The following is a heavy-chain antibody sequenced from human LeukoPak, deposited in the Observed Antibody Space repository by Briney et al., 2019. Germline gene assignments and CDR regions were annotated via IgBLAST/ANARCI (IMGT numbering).Heavy chain of an antibody. D-gene: IGHD1-1*01. CDR1: GFSLTTGGVG. V-gene: IGHV2-5*02. J-gene: IGHJ4*02. CDR3: AHSSYNWNDGGFDY. CDR2: IYWDDDK. Sequence: SGPTLVNPTQTLTLTCNFSGFSLTTGGVGVGWIRQPPGKALEWLALIYWDDDKRYSPSLKSRLTITKDTSKNQVVLTMTNMDPVDTATYYCAHSSYNWNDGGFDYWGQGTLVTVSS.